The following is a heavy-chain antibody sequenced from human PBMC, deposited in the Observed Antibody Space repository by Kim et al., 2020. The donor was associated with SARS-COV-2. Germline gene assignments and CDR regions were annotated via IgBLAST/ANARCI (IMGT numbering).Heavy chain of an antibody. Sequence: ASVKVSCKASGYSFTFYAIHWVRQAPGQRLELMGWISAGNGNTRHSEKFQGRVSIARDTSASTSYMELSSLRFEDTAVYYCARDNKYGSGCYYNGYGLDVWGQGTTVTVSS. CDR2: ISAGNGNT. J-gene: IGHJ6*02. CDR1: GYSFTFYA. D-gene: IGHD1-26*01. V-gene: IGHV1-3*01. CDR3: ARDNKYGSGCYYNGYGLDV.